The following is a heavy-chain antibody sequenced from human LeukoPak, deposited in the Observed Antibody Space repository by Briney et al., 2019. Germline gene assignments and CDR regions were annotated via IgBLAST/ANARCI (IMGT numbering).Heavy chain of an antibody. Sequence: PGGSLRLSCAASGFTVSSNYMSWVRQAPGKGLEWVSVIYSGGSTYYADSVKGRFTISRDNSKSTLYLQMNSLRAEDTAVYYCASLIAAAGPYYYYYGMDVWGQGTTVTVSS. D-gene: IGHD6-13*01. J-gene: IGHJ6*02. CDR2: IYSGGST. V-gene: IGHV3-66*01. CDR3: ASLIAAAGPYYYYYGMDV. CDR1: GFTVSSNY.